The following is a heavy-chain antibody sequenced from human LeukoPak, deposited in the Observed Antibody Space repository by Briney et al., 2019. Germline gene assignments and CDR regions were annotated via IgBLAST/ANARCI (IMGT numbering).Heavy chain of an antibody. CDR2: ISSSSSSDI. CDR3: ARDRRVTTVTLPFDY. J-gene: IGHJ4*02. Sequence: GGSLRLSCAASGFTFSSYSMNWVRQAPGKGLEWVSSISSSSSSDIYYADSVKGRFTISRDNAKNSLYLQMNSLRAEDTAVYYCARDRRVTTVTLPFDYWGQGTLVTVSS. CDR1: GFTFSSYS. D-gene: IGHD4-17*01. V-gene: IGHV3-21*01.